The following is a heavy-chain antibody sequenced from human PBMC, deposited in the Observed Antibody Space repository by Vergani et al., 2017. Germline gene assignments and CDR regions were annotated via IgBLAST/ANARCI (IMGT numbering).Heavy chain of an antibody. Sequence: EVQLVESGGGLVQPGGSLRLSCAASGFTFDDYTMHWVRQAPGKGLEWVSLISWDGGITYYADSVKGRFTISRDNSKNSLYLQMNSLRTEDTALYYCAXARLRFLEWLSPEYYYYGMDVWGQGTTVTVSS. J-gene: IGHJ6*02. CDR2: ISWDGGIT. CDR1: GFTFDDYT. D-gene: IGHD3-3*01. CDR3: AXARLRFLEWLSPEYYYYGMDV. V-gene: IGHV3-43*01.